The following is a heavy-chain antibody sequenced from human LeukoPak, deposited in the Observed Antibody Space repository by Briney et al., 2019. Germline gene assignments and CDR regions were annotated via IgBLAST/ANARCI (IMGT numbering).Heavy chain of an antibody. CDR2: INTNTGRP. CDR1: GYTYTRYY. V-gene: IGHV7-4-1*02. D-gene: IGHD6-13*01. Sequence: SLKVACKAAGYTYTRYYIHAVRPTPAQRLEWVGWINTNTGRPTYGQGFTSRFVFSLDTSVSTAFLQITTLKPADTAIYYCATSLGAGSDAFALWGQGTMVTVSS. CDR3: ATSLGAGSDAFAL. J-gene: IGHJ3*01.